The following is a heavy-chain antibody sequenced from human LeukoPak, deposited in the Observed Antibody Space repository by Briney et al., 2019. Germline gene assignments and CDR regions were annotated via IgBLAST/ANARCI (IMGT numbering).Heavy chain of an antibody. Sequence: PGGSLRLSCAASGFTFSTYGMSWVRQAPGKGLEWFSAISDSGSDTYYADSVKGRFTISRDNSKNTLYLQMNGLRAEDTAVYYCAKRVPYSSSSVYFDFWGQGTLVTVSS. CDR2: ISDSGSDT. J-gene: IGHJ4*02. CDR3: AKRVPYSSSSVYFDF. CDR1: GFTFSTYG. V-gene: IGHV3-23*01. D-gene: IGHD6-6*01.